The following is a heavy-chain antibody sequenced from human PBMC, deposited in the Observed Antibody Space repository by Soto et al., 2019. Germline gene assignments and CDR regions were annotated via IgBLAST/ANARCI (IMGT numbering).Heavy chain of an antibody. CDR1: GYSFTSYW. Sequence: GESLKISCKGSGYSFTSYWIGWVRQMPGKGLEWMGIIYPGDSDTRYSSSFQGQVTISADKSISTAYQQWSSLKASDTDMYYCARLPKGYSSGWSYFDYWGQGTLVTVSS. CDR3: ARLPKGYSSGWSYFDY. D-gene: IGHD6-19*01. V-gene: IGHV5-51*01. CDR2: IYPGDSDT. J-gene: IGHJ4*02.